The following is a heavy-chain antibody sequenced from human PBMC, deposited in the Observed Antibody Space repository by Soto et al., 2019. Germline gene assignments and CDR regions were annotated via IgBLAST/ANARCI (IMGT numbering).Heavy chain of an antibody. D-gene: IGHD2-2*01. V-gene: IGHV4-59*01. CDR3: AREGCSSTSCYPTYYYYGMDV. CDR2: IYYSGST. J-gene: IGHJ6*02. CDR1: GGSISSYY. Sequence: SETLSLTCTVSGGSISSYYWSWIRQPPGKGLEWIGYIYYSGSTNYNPSLKSRVTISVDTSKNQFSLKLSSVTAADTAVYYCAREGCSSTSCYPTYYYYGMDVWGQGTTVTVS.